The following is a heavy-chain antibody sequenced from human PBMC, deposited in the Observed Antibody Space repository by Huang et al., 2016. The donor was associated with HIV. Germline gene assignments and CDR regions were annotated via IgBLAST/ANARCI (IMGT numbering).Heavy chain of an antibody. CDR3: ARRGVAAKHFDF. CDR1: GDSMNSSY. CDR2: VYVNGNT. D-gene: IGHD3-10*01. J-gene: IGHJ4*02. V-gene: IGHV4-59*13. Sequence: QVHLRESGPGLVKPSESLSLSCSVSGDSMNSSYWNWVRQPPGTGLEWIGHVYVNGNTKYHPSLMSRVTISVDTSKKQFYLKLNSVTAGDTAVYYWARRGVAAKHFDFWGQGIVVTVSS.